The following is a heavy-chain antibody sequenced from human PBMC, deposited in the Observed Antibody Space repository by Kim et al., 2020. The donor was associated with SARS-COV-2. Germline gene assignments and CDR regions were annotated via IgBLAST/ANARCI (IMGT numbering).Heavy chain of an antibody. D-gene: IGHD6-19*01. CDR3: AKDKISSGWYLSAFDI. Sequence: SVKGRFTISRDNAKNSLYLQMNSLRAEDTALYYCAKDKISSGWYLSAFDIWGQGTMVTVSS. V-gene: IGHV3-9*01. J-gene: IGHJ3*02.